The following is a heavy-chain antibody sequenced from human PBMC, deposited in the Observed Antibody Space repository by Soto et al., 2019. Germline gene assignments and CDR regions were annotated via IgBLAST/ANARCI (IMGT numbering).Heavy chain of an antibody. CDR3: AKDLSSHYYDSSGYYYFSLSGHYYYGMDV. CDR1: GFTFSTYT. D-gene: IGHD3-22*01. V-gene: IGHV3-30-3*01. CDR2: ISYDGSNK. J-gene: IGHJ6*02. Sequence: GGSLRLSCAASGFTFSTYTMHWVRQAPGKGLEWVAVISYDGSNKYYADSVKGRFTISRDNSKNTLYLQMNSLRAEDTAVYYCAKDLSSHYYDSSGYYYFSLSGHYYYGMDVWGQGTTVTVSS.